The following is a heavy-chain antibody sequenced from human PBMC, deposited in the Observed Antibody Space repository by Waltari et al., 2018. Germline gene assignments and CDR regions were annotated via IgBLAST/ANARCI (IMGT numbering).Heavy chain of an antibody. J-gene: IGHJ6*02. V-gene: IGHV4-39*02. CDR1: GGSISGNSYY. D-gene: IGHD3-22*01. Sequence: QLQLQESGPGLVEPSETLSLTCSVSGGSISGNSYYWGWSRQPPGKGLEWIGSVHSGGTTYYHPSLKSRISISLDTTEHRFSLKLTSVTAADTAVYYCARRSSGAYPDYYYGLDVWGQGATV. CDR2: VHSGGTT. CDR3: ARRSSGAYPDYYYGLDV.